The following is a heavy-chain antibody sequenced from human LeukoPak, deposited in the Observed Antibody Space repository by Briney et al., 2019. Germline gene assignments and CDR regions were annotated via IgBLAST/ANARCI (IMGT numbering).Heavy chain of an antibody. Sequence: GASVKVSCKASGYTFTSYYMHWVRQAPGQGLEWMGWINPNSGGTNYAQKFQGRVTMTRDTSISTAYMELSRLRSDDTAVYYCARDGSYCSSTSCYYGWFDPWGQGTLVTVSS. J-gene: IGHJ5*02. CDR2: INPNSGGT. CDR3: ARDGSYCSSTSCYYGWFDP. D-gene: IGHD2-2*01. V-gene: IGHV1-2*02. CDR1: GYTFTSYY.